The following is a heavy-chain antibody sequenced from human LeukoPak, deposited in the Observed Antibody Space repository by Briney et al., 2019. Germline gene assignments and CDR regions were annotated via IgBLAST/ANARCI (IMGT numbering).Heavy chain of an antibody. D-gene: IGHD1-26*01. J-gene: IGHJ3*02. CDR3: ARDRWELGAFDI. CDR1: GFTFNNYN. Sequence: GGSLRLSCAASGFTFNNYNMNWVCHAPGTGLEWVSYISSGSSTIYYADPVKGRFTISRDNAKNSLYLQMNSLRDEDTAVYYCARDRWELGAFDIWGQGTMVTVSS. V-gene: IGHV3-48*02. CDR2: ISSGSSTI.